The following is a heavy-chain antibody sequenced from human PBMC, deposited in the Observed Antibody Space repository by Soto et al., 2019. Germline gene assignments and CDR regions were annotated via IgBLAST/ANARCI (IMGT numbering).Heavy chain of an antibody. CDR3: ASRKSYYASGTDH. CDR2: IYYSGAI. J-gene: IGHJ4*02. Sequence: LSLTCAVSGYSISSSNWWGWIRQPPGKGLEWIGHIYYSGAIDYNPSLKSRVTISLDTSKNQFSLRLSSVTAADTAIYYCASRKSYYASGTDHWGPGTLVTVSS. V-gene: IGHV4-28*02. CDR1: GYSISSSNW. D-gene: IGHD3-10*01.